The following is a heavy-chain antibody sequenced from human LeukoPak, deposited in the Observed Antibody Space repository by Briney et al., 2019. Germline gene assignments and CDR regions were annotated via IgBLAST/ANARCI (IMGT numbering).Heavy chain of an antibody. Sequence: PGGSLRLSCAASGFTFKNYAMSWVRRAPGKGLEWVSTISSSGVDRYHADSVKGRFTISRGNAKNTLYLQMNSLRVEDTAVYYCATVFKGSSLEDYWGQGTRVTVSS. CDR2: ISSSGVDR. V-gene: IGHV3-23*01. CDR3: ATVFKGSSLEDY. CDR1: GFTFKNYA. D-gene: IGHD1-26*01. J-gene: IGHJ4*02.